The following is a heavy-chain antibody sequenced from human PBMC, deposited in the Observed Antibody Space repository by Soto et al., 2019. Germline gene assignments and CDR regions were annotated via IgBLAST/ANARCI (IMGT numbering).Heavy chain of an antibody. D-gene: IGHD3-22*01. CDR1: GFTFGDYA. Sequence: PGGSLRLSCTASGFTFGDYAMSRFRQAPGKGLEWVGFIRSKAYGGTTEYAASVKGRFTISRDDSKSIAYLQMNSLKTEDTAVYYCTRGAFEYYYDSSGYYPFAFDIWGQGTMVTVSS. V-gene: IGHV3-49*03. J-gene: IGHJ3*02. CDR2: IRSKAYGGTT. CDR3: TRGAFEYYYDSSGYYPFAFDI.